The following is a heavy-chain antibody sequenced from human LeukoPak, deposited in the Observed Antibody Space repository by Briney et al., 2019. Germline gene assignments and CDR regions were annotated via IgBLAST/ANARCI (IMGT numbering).Heavy chain of an antibody. J-gene: IGHJ4*02. CDR3: ARGGSSYGSGELVY. Sequence: GGSLRLSSAASGFTFSSYWMTWVRQAPGKGLEWVANIKQDGSENYYVDSVRGRFTISRDNSKNTLYLQMNSLRAEDTAVYYCARGGSSYGSGELVYWGQGTLVTVSS. CDR2: IKQDGSEN. V-gene: IGHV3-7*03. CDR1: GFTFSSYW. D-gene: IGHD3-10*01.